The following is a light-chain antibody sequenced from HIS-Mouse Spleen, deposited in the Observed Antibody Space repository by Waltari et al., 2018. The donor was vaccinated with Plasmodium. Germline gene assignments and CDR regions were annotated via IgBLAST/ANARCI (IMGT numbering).Light chain of an antibody. V-gene: IGKV1-33*01. CDR2: DAS. J-gene: IGKJ3*01. CDR3: QQYDNLPPAFT. CDR1: QDISNY. Sequence: DIQMTQSPSSLSASVGDRVTITCQASQDISNYLNWYEQKPGKAPKLLIYDASNLETGVPSRFSGSGSGTDVTFTISSLQPEDIATYYSQQYDNLPPAFTFGPGTKVDIK.